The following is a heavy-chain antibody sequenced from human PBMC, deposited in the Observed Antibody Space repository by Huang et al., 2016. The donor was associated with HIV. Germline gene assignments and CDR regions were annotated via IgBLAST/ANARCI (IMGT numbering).Heavy chain of an antibody. V-gene: IGHV4-34*02. CDR1: GGSFSGYY. CDR2: INHRGHT. CDR3: ARRYNSRRDY. D-gene: IGHD3-22*01. J-gene: IGHJ4*02. Sequence: QVQLEQWGAGLLKASETLSLTCAVYGGSFSGYYWNWLRQAPGKGLEWVGEINHRGHTNYNPSLKSRVNMSVDTSKSQFSLYLTSLSAADTGTYFCARRYNSRRDYWGRGTLVTVHS.